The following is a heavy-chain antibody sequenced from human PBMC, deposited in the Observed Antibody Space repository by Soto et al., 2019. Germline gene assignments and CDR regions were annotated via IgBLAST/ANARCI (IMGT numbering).Heavy chain of an antibody. CDR1: GFTFKNYA. D-gene: IGHD5-18*01. CDR2: ISYDGSIE. CDR3: AKPHQGYIVSFDY. V-gene: IGHV3-30-3*02. Sequence: PGGSLRLSCAASGFTFKNYAMHWVRQAPGKGLEWVAVISYDGSIEFYADSVKGRFTISRDNSKNTLYLQMNSLRAEDTAVYYCAKPHQGYIVSFDYWGQGTLVTVSS. J-gene: IGHJ4*02.